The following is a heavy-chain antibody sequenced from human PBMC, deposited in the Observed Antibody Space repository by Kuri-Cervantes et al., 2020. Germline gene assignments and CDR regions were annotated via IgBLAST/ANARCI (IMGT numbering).Heavy chain of an antibody. CDR2: IWYDGSNK. CDR3: AKGSSGSYWTVDS. Sequence: GESLKISCAASGFTFRNFAMHWVRQAPGKGLEWVAVIWYDGSNKYYADSVKGRFTISRDNSKGTFYLQMNNLRGEDTAVYYCAKGSSGSYWTVDSWGQGTLVTVSS. CDR1: GFTFRNFA. J-gene: IGHJ4*02. D-gene: IGHD1-26*01. V-gene: IGHV3-33*08.